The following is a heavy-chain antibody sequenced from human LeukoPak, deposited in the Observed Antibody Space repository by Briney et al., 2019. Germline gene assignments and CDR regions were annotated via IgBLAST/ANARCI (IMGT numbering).Heavy chain of an antibody. CDR2: IYYSGST. J-gene: IGHJ6*03. Sequence: SQTLSLTCTVSGGSVSSGDHYWSWIRQPPGKGLEWIGYIYYSGSTYYNPSLKSRVTISVDTSKNHFSLQLSSVTAADTAVYYCAREEAQSIRFLGDNHSYFYMDVWGKGTTVTVSS. D-gene: IGHD3-3*01. CDR3: AREEAQSIRFLGDNHSYFYMDV. V-gene: IGHV4-30-4*08. CDR1: GGSVSSGDHY.